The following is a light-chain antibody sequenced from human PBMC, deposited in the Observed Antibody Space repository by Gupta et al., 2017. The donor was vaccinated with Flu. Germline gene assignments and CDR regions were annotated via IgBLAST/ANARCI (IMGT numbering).Light chain of an antibody. J-gene: IGKJ3*01. CDR1: QSLGYSNGNTY. V-gene: IGKV2-30*01. Sequence: AGVTQSPPHLPATLGQPASIFCRSSQSLGYSNGNTYVNWFQQRPGQSPRRLIDEVANRDSGVPDSFSGSGSGTYIPLKISRVEAEDVVVYCGRQGRQWPFTCGHGTKVDIK. CDR2: EVA. CDR3: RQGRQWPFT.